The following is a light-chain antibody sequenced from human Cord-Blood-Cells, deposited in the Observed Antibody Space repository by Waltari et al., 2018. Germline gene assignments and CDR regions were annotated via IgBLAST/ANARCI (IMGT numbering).Light chain of an antibody. CDR2: WAS. J-gene: IGKJ3*01. CDR1: HSVLYRSNNTNY. V-gene: IGKV4-1*01. Sequence: DIVMTPSPASLAVSLREGVAINCQSSHSVLYRSNNTNYLAWYQQKPGRPPKLLIYWASTRESGVPDRFSGSGSGTDFTLTISSLQAEDVAVYYCQQYYSTPFTFGPGTKVDIK. CDR3: QQYYSTPFT.